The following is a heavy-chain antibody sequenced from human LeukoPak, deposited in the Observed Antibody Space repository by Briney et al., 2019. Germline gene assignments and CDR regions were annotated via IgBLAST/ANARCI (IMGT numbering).Heavy chain of an antibody. Sequence: GGSLRLSCTVSGFTVSSNSWSWVRQAPGKGLEWVSFIYSGVNTHYSDSVKGRFTISRDNSKNTLYLQMNSLRSEDTAVYYCAGGPKKQLIWGRASIGFDPWGQGTLVTVSS. CDR3: AGGPKKQLIWGRASIGFDP. CDR1: GFTVSSNS. J-gene: IGHJ5*02. D-gene: IGHD2-2*01. V-gene: IGHV3-53*01. CDR2: IYSGVNT.